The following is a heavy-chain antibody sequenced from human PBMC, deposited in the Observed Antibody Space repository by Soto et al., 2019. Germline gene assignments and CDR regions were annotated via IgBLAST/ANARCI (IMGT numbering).Heavy chain of an antibody. V-gene: IGHV3-49*03. CDR2: IRSKPYTGTS. D-gene: IGHD6-19*01. CDR3: ARDAAVAANGYYFDY. J-gene: IGHJ4*02. Sequence: EVQLVESGGGLVLPGRSLRLSCTVSGFTFGDYVMSWFRQAPGKGLEWVGFIRSKPYTGTSEYASSVKGRFTISRDDSKGIAYLQMSSLKPEDTAVYYCARDAAVAANGYYFDYWGQGTLVTVSS. CDR1: GFTFGDYV.